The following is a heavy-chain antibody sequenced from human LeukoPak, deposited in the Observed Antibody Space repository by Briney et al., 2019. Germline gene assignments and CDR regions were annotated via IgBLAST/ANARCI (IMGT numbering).Heavy chain of an antibody. D-gene: IGHD3-9*01. CDR2: ISYDGSNK. J-gene: IGHJ6*04. CDR3: AKDLRDILTGPSSYYYGMDV. V-gene: IGHV3-30*18. CDR1: GFTFSSYG. Sequence: PGRSLRLSCAASGFTFSSYGMHWVRQAPGEGLEWVAVISYDGSNKYYADSVKGRFTISRDNSKNTLYLQMNSLRAEDTAVYYCAKDLRDILTGPSSYYYGMDVWGKGTTVTVSS.